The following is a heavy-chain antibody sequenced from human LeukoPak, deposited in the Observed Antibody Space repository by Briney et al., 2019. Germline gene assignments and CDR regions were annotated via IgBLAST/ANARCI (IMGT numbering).Heavy chain of an antibody. J-gene: IGHJ4*02. CDR3: ARAKYYYDSSGYYGFDY. CDR1: GFTFSSYW. Sequence: PGGSLRLSCAASGFTFSSYWMSWVRQAPGKGLEWVASIKQDGSEKYYVDSVKGRFTISRDNAKNSLYLQMNSLRAEDTAVYYCARAKYYYDSSGYYGFDYWGQGTLVTVSS. V-gene: IGHV3-7*01. D-gene: IGHD3-22*01. CDR2: IKQDGSEK.